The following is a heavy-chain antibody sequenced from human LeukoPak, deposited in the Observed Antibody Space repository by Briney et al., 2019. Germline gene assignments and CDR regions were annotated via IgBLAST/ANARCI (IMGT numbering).Heavy chain of an antibody. CDR3: VKAGGYDSSGYYYYLDY. Sequence: GGSLRLSCAASGFTLSSHWMSWVRQAPGKGLEWVANIKQDGSEKYYVDSVEGRFTISRDNSRNTLYLQMNSLRAEDTAVYYCVKAGGYDSSGYYYYLDYWGQGTLVTVSS. CDR1: GFTLSSHW. CDR2: IKQDGSEK. V-gene: IGHV3-7*02. J-gene: IGHJ4*02. D-gene: IGHD3-22*01.